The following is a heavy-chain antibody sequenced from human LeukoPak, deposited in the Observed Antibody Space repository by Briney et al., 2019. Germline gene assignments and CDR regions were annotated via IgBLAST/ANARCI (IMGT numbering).Heavy chain of an antibody. D-gene: IGHD2-15*01. CDR2: ISAYNGNT. Sequence: GASVTVSCRASGYTFTSYGISWVRQAPGQGLEWMGWISAYNGNTNYAQKLQGRVTMTTDTSTSTAYMELRSLRSDDTAVYYCARTPIVVVVAATGGFDYWGQGTLVTVSS. V-gene: IGHV1-18*01. CDR3: ARTPIVVVVAATGGFDY. CDR1: GYTFTSYG. J-gene: IGHJ4*02.